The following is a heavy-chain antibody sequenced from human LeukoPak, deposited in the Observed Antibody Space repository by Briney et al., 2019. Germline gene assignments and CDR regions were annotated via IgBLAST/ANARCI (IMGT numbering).Heavy chain of an antibody. J-gene: IGHJ4*02. CDR2: IWYDGSNK. CDR1: GFTFSSYG. V-gene: IGHV3-33*01. Sequence: PGRSLRLSCAASGFTFSSYGMHWVRQAPGKGLEWVAVIWYDGSNKYYADSVKGRFTISRDNSKNTLYLQMNSLRAEDTAVYYCARDPSSGWFDYWGQGTLVTVSS. D-gene: IGHD6-25*01. CDR3: ARDPSSGWFDY.